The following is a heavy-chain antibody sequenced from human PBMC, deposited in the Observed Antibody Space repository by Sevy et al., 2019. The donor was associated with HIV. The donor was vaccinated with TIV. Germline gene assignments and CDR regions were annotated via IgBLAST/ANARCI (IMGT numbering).Heavy chain of an antibody. CDR3: ARDVDRSSPAIDY. J-gene: IGHJ4*02. D-gene: IGHD6-6*01. CDR2: ISSSGSTI. V-gene: IGHV3-11*01. Sequence: GGSLRLSCAASGFTFSDYYMSWIRQAPGKGLEWVSYISSSGSTIYYADSVKGRFTISRDNAKYSLYLQMNSLRAEDTAVYYCARDVDRSSPAIDYWGQGTLVTVSS. CDR1: GFTFSDYY.